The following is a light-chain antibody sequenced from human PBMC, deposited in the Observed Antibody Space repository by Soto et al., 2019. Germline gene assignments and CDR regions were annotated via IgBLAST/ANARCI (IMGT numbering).Light chain of an antibody. CDR2: VAS. CDR1: QSIDTY. Sequence: DIQMTQSPSSLSESVGERVTVTCRASQSIDTYLNWYQQRPGQAPKLLIYVASTLQSGVPSRFSGSGSGTHFTLTISSLQPEDFATYYCQQNQDIPPTFGQGTRVERK. V-gene: IGKV1-39*01. J-gene: IGKJ1*01. CDR3: QQNQDIPPT.